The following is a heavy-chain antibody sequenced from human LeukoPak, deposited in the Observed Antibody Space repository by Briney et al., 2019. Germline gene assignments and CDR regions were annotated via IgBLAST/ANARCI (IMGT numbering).Heavy chain of an antibody. V-gene: IGHV3-21*01. CDR2: ISSSGTYI. D-gene: IGHD6-19*01. J-gene: IGHJ2*01. Sequence: PGGSLRLSCAASGFTFSSYSMHWVRQAPWKGLEWVSSISSSGTYIYYADSVKGRFTISRDNAKNTLYLQMNSLRAEDTAVYYCARGQWLVSHWYFDLWGRGTLVTVSS. CDR3: ARGQWLVSHWYFDL. CDR1: GFTFSSYS.